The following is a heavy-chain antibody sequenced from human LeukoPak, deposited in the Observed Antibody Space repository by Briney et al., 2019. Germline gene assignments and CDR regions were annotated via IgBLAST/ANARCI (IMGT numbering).Heavy chain of an antibody. CDR3: ARDGYGSGSYYPYYYYGMDV. D-gene: IGHD3-10*01. Sequence: GGSLRLSCAASGFTFSSYEMNWVRQAPGKGLEWVSYISSSCSTIYYADSVKGRFTISRDNAKNSLYLQMNSLRAEDTAVYYCARDGYGSGSYYPYYYYGMDVWGQGTTVTVSS. CDR2: ISSSCSTI. J-gene: IGHJ6*02. CDR1: GFTFSSYE. V-gene: IGHV3-48*03.